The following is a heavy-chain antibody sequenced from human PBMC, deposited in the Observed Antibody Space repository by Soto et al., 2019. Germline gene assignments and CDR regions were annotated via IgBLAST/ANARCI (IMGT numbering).Heavy chain of an antibody. J-gene: IGHJ6*02. CDR2: IRPNGGST. V-gene: IGHV1-2*02. CDR3: ARGSLASAAEPTGMDV. Sequence: QVQLVQSGAEVKKPGASVKVSCKASGYTFTAYYIHWVRQAPGQEFEWMGWIRPNGGSTDFAREFQGRFTMTWDTSISTADMDLTSLTSDDTAVYYCARGSLASAAEPTGMDVWGQGSTVTVSS. D-gene: IGHD6-13*01. CDR1: GYTFTAYY.